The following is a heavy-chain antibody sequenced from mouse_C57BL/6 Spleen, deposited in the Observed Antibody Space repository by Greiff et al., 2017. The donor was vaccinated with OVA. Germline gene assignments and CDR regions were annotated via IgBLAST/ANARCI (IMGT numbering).Heavy chain of an antibody. CDR1: GYTFTSYW. CDR2: IHPNSGST. CDR3: ARLEIYCSGSNPAWFAY. D-gene: IGHD1-1*01. Sequence: QVQLKQPGAELVKPGASVKLSCKASGYTFTSYWMHWVKQRPGQGLEWIGMIHPNSGSTNYNEKFKSKATLTVDKSSSTAYMQLSSLTSEGSAVYYCARLEIYCSGSNPAWFAYWGQGTLVTVSA. V-gene: IGHV1-64*01. J-gene: IGHJ3*01.